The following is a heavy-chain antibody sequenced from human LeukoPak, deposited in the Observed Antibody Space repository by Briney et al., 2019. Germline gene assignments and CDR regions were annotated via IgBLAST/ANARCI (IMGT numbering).Heavy chain of an antibody. V-gene: IGHV3-23*01. CDR1: GFTFSSYA. J-gene: IGHJ6*04. CDR3: AKDLYSSSSGDV. D-gene: IGHD6-6*01. CDR2: ISASGGST. Sequence: GGSLRLSCAPSGFTFSSYAMSWVRQAPGKGLEWVSAISASGGSTYYADSVKGRFTISRENSKNTLYLQMNNLRAADTAVYYCAKDLYSSSSGDVWGEGTTVTVSS.